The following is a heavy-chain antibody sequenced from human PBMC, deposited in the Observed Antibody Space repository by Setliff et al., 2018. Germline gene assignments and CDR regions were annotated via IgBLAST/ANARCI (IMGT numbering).Heavy chain of an antibody. D-gene: IGHD3-22*01. V-gene: IGHV2-5*01. CDR1: GFSLSTSVVG. CDR3: ARAYYDSSGYYPLVY. Sequence: SGPTLVNPTQTLTLTCTFSGFSLSTSVVGVGWIRQPPGKALEWLALIYWNDDKRYSPSLKSRLTITKDTSKNQVVLTMTNMDPVDTATYYCARAYYDSSGYYPLVYWGQGTLVTVSS. CDR2: IYWNDDK. J-gene: IGHJ4*02.